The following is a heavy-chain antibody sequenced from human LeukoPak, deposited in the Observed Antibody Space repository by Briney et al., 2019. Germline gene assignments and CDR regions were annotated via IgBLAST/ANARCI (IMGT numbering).Heavy chain of an antibody. Sequence: ASVTVSFKGSGYTLTELSMHGVRQAPGKGGERGGGCHAEDGETIYAQKIQGRVTLTEDTSTDTAYMELSSLRSEDTAVYYCANYGGYMLFDYWGQGTLVTVSS. J-gene: IGHJ4*02. D-gene: IGHD5-12*01. V-gene: IGHV1-24*01. CDR1: GYTLTELS. CDR3: ANYGGYMLFDY. CDR2: CHAEDGET.